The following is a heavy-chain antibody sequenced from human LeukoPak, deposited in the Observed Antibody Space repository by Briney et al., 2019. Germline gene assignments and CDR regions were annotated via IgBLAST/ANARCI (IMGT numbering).Heavy chain of an antibody. D-gene: IGHD2-2*01. CDR3: ARSSSTSVIGGYFDL. J-gene: IGHJ2*01. V-gene: IGHV3-7*01. Sequence: GGSLRLSCAASGFPFGSYGIHWVRQAPGKGLEWVANIKQDGSEKYYVYSVKGRFTISRDNAKNSLYLQMNSLRAEDTAVYYCARSSSTSVIGGYFDLWGRGTLVTVSS. CDR2: IKQDGSEK. CDR1: GFPFGSYG.